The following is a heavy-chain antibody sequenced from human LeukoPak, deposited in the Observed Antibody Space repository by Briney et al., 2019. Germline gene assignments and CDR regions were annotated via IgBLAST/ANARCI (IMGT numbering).Heavy chain of an antibody. D-gene: IGHD6-13*01. CDR1: AGSISSGGYY. Sequence: PSQTLSLTCTVSAGSISSGGYYWSWIRQHPWKGLEWIGHIYYSGSTYYNPSLKTRFTISVDTYKNQLSLKLSSVTAADTAVYYCARSGGSWYWSSVDYWGQGTLVTVSS. V-gene: IGHV4-31*03. CDR2: IYYSGST. J-gene: IGHJ4*02. CDR3: ARSGGSWYWSSVDY.